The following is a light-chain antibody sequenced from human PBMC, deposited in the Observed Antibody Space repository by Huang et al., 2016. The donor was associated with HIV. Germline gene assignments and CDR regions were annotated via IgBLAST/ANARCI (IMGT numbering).Light chain of an antibody. J-gene: IGKJ4*01. Sequence: EIVLTQSPATLSLSPGERATLSCRASQRVTSYLAWYQQKPGQAPRRLIYDASNRATGIPARFSGSGSGTDFTLSIGSLEPEDFAVYYCQQRSNWPLTFGGGTKVEIK. CDR2: DAS. CDR3: QQRSNWPLT. V-gene: IGKV3-11*01. CDR1: QRVTSY.